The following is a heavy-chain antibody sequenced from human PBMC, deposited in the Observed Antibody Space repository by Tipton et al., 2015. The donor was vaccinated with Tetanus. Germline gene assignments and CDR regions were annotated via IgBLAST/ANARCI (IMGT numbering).Heavy chain of an antibody. J-gene: IGHJ3*02. V-gene: IGHV1-2*02. CDR2: INPNSGGT. Sequence: QLVQSGAEVKKPGASVKVSCKASGYTFTGYYMHWVRQAPGQGLEWMGWINPNSGGTNYAQKLQGRVTMTRDTSISTAYMELSRLRSDDTAVYYCARGRITMIEWAFDIWGQGTMVTVSS. CDR1: GYTFTGYY. D-gene: IGHD3-22*01. CDR3: ARGRITMIEWAFDI.